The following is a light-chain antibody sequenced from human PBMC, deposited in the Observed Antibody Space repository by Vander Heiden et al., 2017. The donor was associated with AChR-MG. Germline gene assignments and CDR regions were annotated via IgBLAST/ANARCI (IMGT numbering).Light chain of an antibody. CDR2: EVS. J-gene: IGLJ1*01. CDR3: SSYTSRSTPWV. V-gene: IGLV2-14*01. Sequence: QSALTQPASVSGTPGQSITISCTGTSSDVGGYNYVSWYQQHPGKAPKLMIYEVSKRPSGVSNRFSGSKSGNTASLTISGLQAEDEADYYCSSYTSRSTPWVFGTGTKVTVL. CDR1: SSDVGGYNY.